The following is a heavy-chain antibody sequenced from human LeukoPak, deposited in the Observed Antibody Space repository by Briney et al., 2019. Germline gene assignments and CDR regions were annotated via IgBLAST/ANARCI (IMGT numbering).Heavy chain of an antibody. Sequence: SETLSLTCTVSGGSISSYYWSWIRQPPGKGLEWIGYIYTSGSTNYNPSLKSRVTISVDTSKNQFSLKLSSVTAADTAVYYCARLATTVSYFDYWGQGTLVTSPQ. CDR3: ARLATTVSYFDY. J-gene: IGHJ4*02. CDR1: GGSISSYY. D-gene: IGHD4-17*01. V-gene: IGHV4-4*09. CDR2: IYTSGST.